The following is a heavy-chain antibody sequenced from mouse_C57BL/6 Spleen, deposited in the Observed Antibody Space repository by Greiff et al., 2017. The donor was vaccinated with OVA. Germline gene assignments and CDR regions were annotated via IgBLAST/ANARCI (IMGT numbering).Heavy chain of an antibody. D-gene: IGHD5-1*01. Sequence: QVQLKESGAELVKPGASVKISCKASGYAFSSYWMNWVKQRPGKGLEWIGQIYPGDGDTTYNGKFKGKATLTADKSSSTTYMQLSSLTSEDSAVYFCAREGSNYAMDYWGQGTSVTVSS. J-gene: IGHJ4*01. V-gene: IGHV1-80*01. CDR2: IYPGDGDT. CDR1: GYAFSSYW. CDR3: AREGSNYAMDY.